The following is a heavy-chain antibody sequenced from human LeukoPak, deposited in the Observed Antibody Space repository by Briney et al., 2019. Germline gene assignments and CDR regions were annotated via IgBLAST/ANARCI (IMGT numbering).Heavy chain of an antibody. CDR2: INHSGST. V-gene: IGHV4-34*01. CDR1: GGSFSGYY. CDR3: ARGRKIRSGSLPTARMDV. J-gene: IGHJ6*02. D-gene: IGHD3-3*01. Sequence: PSETLSLTCAVYGGSFSGYYWSWIRQPPGKGLEWIGEINHSGSTNYNPSLKSRVTISVDTSKNQFSLKLSSVTAADTAVYYCARGRKIRSGSLPTARMDVWGQGTTVTVSS.